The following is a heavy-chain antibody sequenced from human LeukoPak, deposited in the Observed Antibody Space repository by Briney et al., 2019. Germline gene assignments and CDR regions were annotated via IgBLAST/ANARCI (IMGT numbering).Heavy chain of an antibody. Sequence: SETLSLTCTVSGGSISSSSYYWGWIRQPPGKGLEWIGSIYYSGSTYYNPSLKSRVTISVDTSKNQFSLKLSSVTAADTAVYYCARDSYYYGSGSYYNWFDPWGQGTLVTVSS. D-gene: IGHD3-10*01. CDR3: ARDSYYYGSGSYYNWFDP. V-gene: IGHV4-39*07. J-gene: IGHJ5*02. CDR2: IYYSGST. CDR1: GGSISSSSYY.